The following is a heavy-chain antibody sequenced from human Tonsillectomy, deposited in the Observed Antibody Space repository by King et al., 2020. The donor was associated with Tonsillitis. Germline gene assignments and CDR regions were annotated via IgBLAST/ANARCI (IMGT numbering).Heavy chain of an antibody. D-gene: IGHD2-21*02. CDR3: ASEVVETGSTFDS. V-gene: IGHV3-21*01. CDR2: ISSSSSYI. Sequence: QLVQSGGGLVKPGGSLRLSCAASGFTFSSYSMNWVRQAPGKGLEWVSSISSSSSYIYYADSVKGRFTISRDNAKNSLYLQMNSLRVDDTAVYYCASEVVETGSTFDSWGQGTLVNVSS. CDR1: GFTFSSYS. J-gene: IGHJ4*02.